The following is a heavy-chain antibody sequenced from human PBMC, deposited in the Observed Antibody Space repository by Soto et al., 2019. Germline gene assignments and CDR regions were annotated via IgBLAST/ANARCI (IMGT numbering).Heavy chain of an antibody. V-gene: IGHV3-21*01. J-gene: IGHJ6*02. D-gene: IGHD3-22*01. CDR3: ARYDTGGYYGPYYYYDMDV. Sequence: EVQLVESGGGLVKPGGSLRLSCAASGFTFSTYSMNWVRQAPGKGLEWVSSISSSSSYIYYADSVKGRFTISRDNAKNTLSPQITSLSAEDKAVYYCARYDTGGYYGPYYYYDMDVWGQGTTVTVSS. CDR2: ISSSSSYI. CDR1: GFTFSTYS.